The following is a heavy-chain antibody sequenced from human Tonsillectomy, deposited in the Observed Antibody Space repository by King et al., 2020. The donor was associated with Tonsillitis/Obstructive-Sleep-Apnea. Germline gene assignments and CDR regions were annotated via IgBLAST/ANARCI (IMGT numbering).Heavy chain of an antibody. D-gene: IGHD2-2*02. J-gene: IGHJ6*03. CDR3: AKSGVTDYTYFYMAV. CDR1: GFIFSAYG. V-gene: IGHV3-30*18. CDR2: MSYEGDTK. Sequence: VQLVESGGGVVQPGGSLRLSCAASGFIFSAYGMHRVRQAPGKGLEWVAVMSYEGDTKYYADSAKGRFTISRDNSKNTLYLQMNSLRVEDTAVYYCAKSGVTDYTYFYMAVWGKGTTVTVSS.